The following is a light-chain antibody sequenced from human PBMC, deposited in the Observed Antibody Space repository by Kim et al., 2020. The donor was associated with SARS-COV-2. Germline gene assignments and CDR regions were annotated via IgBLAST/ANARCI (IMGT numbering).Light chain of an antibody. V-gene: IGKV1-5*03. CDR1: QSVSGW. J-gene: IGKJ2*01. CDR3: QQYDSYPYT. Sequence: DIQMTQSPSTLSASVGDRVTITCRASQSVSGWLAWYQQKPGKAPKLLIYKASSLQSGVPSRFSGGGSGAEFTLTISGLQSDDFATYYCQQYDSYPYTFGQGTKLEIK. CDR2: KAS.